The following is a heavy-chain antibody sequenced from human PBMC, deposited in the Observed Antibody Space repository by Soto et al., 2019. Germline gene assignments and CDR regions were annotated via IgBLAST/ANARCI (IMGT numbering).Heavy chain of an antibody. CDR1: GGSISSGGYY. J-gene: IGHJ5*02. CDR2: IHNSGTT. Sequence: QVQLQESGPGLVKPSQTLSLTCTVSGGSISSGGYYWSWIRQHPGNGLEYIGYIHNSGTTYYNPSLQSRVTISMDTSKNHFSLKLSSVTAADTAVYYCARDRRDWFDPWGQGTLVTVSS. CDR3: ARDRRDWFDP. V-gene: IGHV4-31*03.